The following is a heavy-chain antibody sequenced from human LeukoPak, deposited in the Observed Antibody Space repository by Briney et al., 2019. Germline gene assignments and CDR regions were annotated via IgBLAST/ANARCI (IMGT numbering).Heavy chain of an antibody. CDR2: INHSGST. J-gene: IGHJ4*02. CDR3: ARSTTQLWSYNDYFDY. Sequence: SETLSLTCAVYGGSFSGYYWSWIRRPPGKGLEWIGEINHSGSTNYNPSLKSRVTISVDTSKNQFSLKLSSVTAADTAVYYCARSTTQLWSYNDYFDYWGQGTLVTVSS. V-gene: IGHV4-34*01. CDR1: GGSFSGYY. D-gene: IGHD5-18*01.